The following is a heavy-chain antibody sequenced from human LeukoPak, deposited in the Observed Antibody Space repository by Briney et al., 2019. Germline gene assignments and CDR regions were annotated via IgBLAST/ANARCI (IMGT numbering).Heavy chain of an antibody. CDR1: GFTFGDYG. D-gene: IGHD3-3*01. CDR3: ARVDFWSGYDYYYYYMDV. J-gene: IGHJ6*03. CDR2: INWNGGST. V-gene: IGHV3-20*04. Sequence: SGGALRLSCAASGFTFGDYGMSWVRQAPGKGLEWVSGINWNGGSTGYADSVKGRFTISRDNAKNSLYLQMNSLSAEDTALYYCARVDFWSGYDYYYYYMDVWGKGTTVTVSS.